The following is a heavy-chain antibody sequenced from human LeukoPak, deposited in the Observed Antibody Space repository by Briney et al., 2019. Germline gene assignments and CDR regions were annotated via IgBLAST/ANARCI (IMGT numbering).Heavy chain of an antibody. CDR2: IYYTGST. V-gene: IGHV4-59*01. J-gene: IGHJ6*04. CDR3: AREIVYYYQMDV. D-gene: IGHD2-2*01. CDR1: GGSISSYY. Sequence: SETLSLTCTVSGGSISSYYWSWIRQPPAKGLEWIAYIYYTGSTNYNPSLKSRVTISVDTSKNQVSLKLSSVTAADTAMYYCAREIVYYYQMDVWGKGTTVTVSS.